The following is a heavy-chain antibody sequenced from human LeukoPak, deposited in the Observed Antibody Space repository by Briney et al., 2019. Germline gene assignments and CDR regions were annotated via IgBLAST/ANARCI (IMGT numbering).Heavy chain of an antibody. CDR2: INPNSGGT. CDR1: GDTFTGYY. D-gene: IGHD2-15*01. Sequence: GASVKISCKASGDTFTGYYMHWVRQTPGQGLEWMGWINPNSGGTNYAQKFQGRVTMTRDTSISTAYMELSRLRSDDTAVYYCARQDIVVVVAANWFDPWGQGTLVTVSS. J-gene: IGHJ5*02. V-gene: IGHV1-2*02. CDR3: ARQDIVVVVAANWFDP.